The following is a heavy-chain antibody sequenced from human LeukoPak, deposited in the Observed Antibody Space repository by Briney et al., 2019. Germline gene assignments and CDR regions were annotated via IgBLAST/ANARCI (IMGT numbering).Heavy chain of an antibody. V-gene: IGHV4-61*02. CDR3: ACARLRGRVLRYFDWLGGAFDI. J-gene: IGHJ3*02. CDR1: GGSISSGSYY. D-gene: IGHD3-9*01. Sequence: SETLSLTCTVSGGSISSGSYYWSWIRQPAGKGLEWLGRIYTSGSTNYNPSLKSRVTISVDTSKNQFSLKLSSVTAADTAVYYCACARLRGRVLRYFDWLGGAFDIWGQGTMVTVSS. CDR2: IYTSGST.